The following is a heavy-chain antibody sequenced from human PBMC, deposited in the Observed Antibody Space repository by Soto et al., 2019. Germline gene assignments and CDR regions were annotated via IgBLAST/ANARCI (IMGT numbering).Heavy chain of an antibody. CDR2: INSDGSST. J-gene: IGHJ6*02. V-gene: IGHV3-74*01. CDR1: GFTFSSYW. CDR3: ARDEWIDRGMDV. D-gene: IGHD3-22*01. Sequence: EVQLVESGGGLVQPGGSLRLSCAASGFTFSSYWMHWVRQAPGKGLVWVSRINSDGSSTSYADSVKGRFTISRDNAKKTMYLQMNSLRAEDTAVYYCARDEWIDRGMDVWGQGTTGTVSS.